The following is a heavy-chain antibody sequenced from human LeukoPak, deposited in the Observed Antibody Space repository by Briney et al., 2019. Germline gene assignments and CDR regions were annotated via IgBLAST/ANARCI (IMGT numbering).Heavy chain of an antibody. D-gene: IGHD6-13*01. Sequence: PSQTLSLTCTVSGGSISSGGYYWSWIRQPPGKGLEWIGYIYHSGSTYYNPSLKSRVTISVDRSKNQFSLKLSSVTAADTAVYYCARHGGVAAAVSYFDYWGQGTLVTVSS. CDR1: GGSISSGGYY. J-gene: IGHJ4*02. CDR3: ARHGGVAAAVSYFDY. V-gene: IGHV4-30-2*01. CDR2: IYHSGST.